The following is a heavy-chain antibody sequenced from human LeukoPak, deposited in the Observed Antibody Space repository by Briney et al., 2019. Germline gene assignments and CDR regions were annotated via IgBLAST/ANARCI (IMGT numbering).Heavy chain of an antibody. V-gene: IGHV4-34*01. Sequence: SETLSLTCAVYGGSFSGYYWSWLRQPPGKGLEWIGEINHSGSTNYNPSLKSRVTISVDMSKNHFSLKLSSVTTADTASYYCSRGTPSAPLLSWGRGTLASVS. CDR2: INHSGST. CDR3: SRGTPSAPLLS. CDR1: GGSFSGYY. D-gene: IGHD3-10*01. J-gene: IGHJ5*02.